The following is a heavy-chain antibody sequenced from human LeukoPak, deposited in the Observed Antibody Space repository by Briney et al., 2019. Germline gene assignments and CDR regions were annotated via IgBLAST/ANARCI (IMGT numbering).Heavy chain of an antibody. CDR3: ARGFSH. Sequence: SETLSLTCAVYGGSFSSYYWSWLRQPPGKGLEWIGEIDHGGGTTYNPSLKSRVTMSIDTSKNQFFLKLSSVTAADTAVYYCARGFSHWGQGTLVTVSS. CDR1: GGSFSSYY. V-gene: IGHV4-34*01. CDR2: IDHGGGT. J-gene: IGHJ4*02.